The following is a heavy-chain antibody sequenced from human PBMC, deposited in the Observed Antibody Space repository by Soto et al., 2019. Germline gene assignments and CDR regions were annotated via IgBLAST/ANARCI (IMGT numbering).Heavy chain of an antibody. CDR2: INHSGST. D-gene: IGHD3-22*01. CDR1: GGSFSGYY. CDR3: ARSDYYDSSGYYYKYYYYYYGMDV. V-gene: IGHV4-34*01. J-gene: IGHJ6*02. Sequence: SETLSLTCAVYGGSFSGYYWSWIRQPPGKGLEWIGEINHSGSTNYNPSLKSRVTRSVDTSKNQFSLKLSSVTAADTAVYYCARSDYYDSSGYYYKYYYYYYGMDVWGQGTTVTVSS.